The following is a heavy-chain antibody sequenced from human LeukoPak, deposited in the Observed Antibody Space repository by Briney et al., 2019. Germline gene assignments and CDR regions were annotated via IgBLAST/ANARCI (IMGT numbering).Heavy chain of an antibody. CDR3: AGMISDIVVVPAAISNWFDP. J-gene: IGHJ5*02. V-gene: IGHV4-34*01. CDR2: INHSGST. Sequence: SETLSLTCAVHGGSFSGYYWSWIRQPPGKGLEWIGEINHSGSTNYNPSLKSRVTISVDTSKNQFSLKLSSVTAADTAVYYCAGMISDIVVVPAAISNWFDPWGQGTLVTVSS. CDR1: GGSFSGYY. D-gene: IGHD2-2*02.